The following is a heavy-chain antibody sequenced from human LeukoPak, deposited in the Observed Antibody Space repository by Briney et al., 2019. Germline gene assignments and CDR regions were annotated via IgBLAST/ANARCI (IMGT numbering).Heavy chain of an antibody. Sequence: ASVKVSCKASGYTFTRYAMHWVRQAPGQRLEWMGWIDAGNGNTKYSQKFQGRVTITRDTSASTAYMELSSLRSEDTAVYYCATNYYGSGSYENAFDIWGQGTMVTVSS. J-gene: IGHJ3*02. CDR1: GYTFTRYA. CDR3: ATNYYGSGSYENAFDI. D-gene: IGHD3-10*01. CDR2: IDAGNGNT. V-gene: IGHV1-3*01.